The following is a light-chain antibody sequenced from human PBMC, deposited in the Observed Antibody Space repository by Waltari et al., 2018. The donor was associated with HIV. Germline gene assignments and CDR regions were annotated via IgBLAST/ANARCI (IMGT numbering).Light chain of an antibody. CDR2: GAS. J-gene: IGKJ1*01. CDR1: QTGSSTF. CDR3: QQYGSFPRT. V-gene: IGKV3-20*01. Sequence: EVVLTQSPGTLSLSPGERATLSCRASQTGSSTFLAWYQQKPGKAPRLLIYGASTRATGIPDRFSGSGSGTDFTLTISRLEPEDFAVYYCQQYGSFPRTFGQGTKVEIK.